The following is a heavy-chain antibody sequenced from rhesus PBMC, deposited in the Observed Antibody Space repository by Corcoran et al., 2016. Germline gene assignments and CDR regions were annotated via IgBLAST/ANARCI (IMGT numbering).Heavy chain of an antibody. CDR2: LLGSGAGT. CDR1: GGSISDDYY. J-gene: IGHJ4*01. D-gene: IGHD6-13*01. Sequence: QVQLQESGPGLVKPSETLSPTCAVSGGSISDDYYWSWIRQAPGKGLEWIGYLLGSGAGTNNNPSPKQRVTISIDASKNQFSLELSSVTAADAAVYYCARDLASSWWDYWGQGVLVTVSS. V-gene: IGHV4-106*01. CDR3: ARDLASSWWDY.